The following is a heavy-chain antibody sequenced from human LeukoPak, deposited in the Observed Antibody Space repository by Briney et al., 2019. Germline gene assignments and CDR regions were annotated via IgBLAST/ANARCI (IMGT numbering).Heavy chain of an antibody. V-gene: IGHV4-34*01. CDR2: INHSGST. D-gene: IGHD6-13*01. CDR1: GRSFSGYY. CDR3: ARSVAAAATVY. Sequence: SETLSLTCAVYGRSFSGYYWSWIRQPPGKGLEWIGEINHSGSTNYNPSLKSRVTISVDTSKNQFSLKLSSVTAADTAVYYCARSVAAAATVYWGQGTLVTVSS. J-gene: IGHJ4*02.